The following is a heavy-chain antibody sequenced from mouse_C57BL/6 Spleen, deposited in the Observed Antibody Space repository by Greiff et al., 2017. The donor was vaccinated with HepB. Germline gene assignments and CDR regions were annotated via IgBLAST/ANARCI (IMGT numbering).Heavy chain of an antibody. V-gene: IGHV1-54*01. Sequence: VQLQESGAELVRPGTSVKVSCKASGYAFTNYLIEWVKQRPGQGLEWIGVINPGSGGTNYNEKFKGKATLTADKSSSTAYMQLSSLTSKDSSVYFGARPSIYDGYAYYFDYWGQGTTLTVSS. CDR2: INPGSGGT. CDR1: GYAFTNYL. J-gene: IGHJ2*01. CDR3: ARPSIYDGYAYYFDY. D-gene: IGHD2-3*01.